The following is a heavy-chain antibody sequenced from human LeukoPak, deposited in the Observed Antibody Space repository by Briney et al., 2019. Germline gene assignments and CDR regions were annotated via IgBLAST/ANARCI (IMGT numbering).Heavy chain of an antibody. J-gene: IGHJ3*01. Sequence: GGSLRLSCAASGFTLSSYSMNWVRQAPGKGLEWVSYTGSSSTTIYYADSAKGRFTISRDNAKNSLYLQMNSLKAEDTAVYYCARGVAVAAFSAFDVWGQGTMVTVSS. CDR3: ARGVAVAAFSAFDV. D-gene: IGHD6-19*01. CDR1: GFTLSSYS. CDR2: TGSSSTTI. V-gene: IGHV3-48*01.